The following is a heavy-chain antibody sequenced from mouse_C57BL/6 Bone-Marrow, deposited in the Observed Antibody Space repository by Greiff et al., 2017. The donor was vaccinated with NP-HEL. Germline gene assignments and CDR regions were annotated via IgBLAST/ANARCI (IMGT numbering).Heavy chain of an antibody. V-gene: IGHV1-20*01. D-gene: IGHD2-4*01. CDR1: GYSFTGYF. CDR2: INPYNGDT. Sequence: EVKLQESGPELVKPGDSVKISCKASGYSFTGYFMNWVMQSHGKSLEWIGRINPYNGDTFYNQKFKGKATLTVDKSSSTAHMELRSLTSEDSAVYYCARRIYDYDGYYAMDYWGQGTSVTVSS. J-gene: IGHJ4*01. CDR3: ARRIYDYDGYYAMDY.